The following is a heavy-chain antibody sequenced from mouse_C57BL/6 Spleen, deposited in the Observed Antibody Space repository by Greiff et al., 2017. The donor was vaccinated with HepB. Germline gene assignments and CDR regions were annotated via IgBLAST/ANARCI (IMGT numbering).Heavy chain of an antibody. D-gene: IGHD1-1*01. CDR1: GFTFSDYG. J-gene: IGHJ2*01. CDR2: ISSGSSTI. CDR3: ARDTTVNYFDY. V-gene: IGHV5-17*01. Sequence: DVHLVESGGGLVKPGGSLKLSCAASGFTFSDYGMHWVRQAPEKGLEWVAYISSGSSTIYYADTVKGRFTISRDNAKNTLFLQMTSLRSEDTAMYYCARDTTVNYFDYRGQGTTLTVSA.